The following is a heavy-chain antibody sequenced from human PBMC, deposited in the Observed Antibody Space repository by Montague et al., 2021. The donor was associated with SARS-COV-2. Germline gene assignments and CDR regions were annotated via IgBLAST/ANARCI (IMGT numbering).Heavy chain of an antibody. V-gene: IGHV4-4*08. J-gene: IGHJ4*02. D-gene: IGHD2-21*02. CDR2: NYLHGNA. Sequence: SETLSLACTVSGGSISSFYWSWFRQPPGKGLEWIGSNYLHGNAYYNPSLNSRVTISLDTSNNQFSLRLTSVTTSDTAVYYCARGRVTRAGFDYWGQGIRAIVSS. CDR3: ARGRVTRAGFDY. CDR1: GGSISSFY.